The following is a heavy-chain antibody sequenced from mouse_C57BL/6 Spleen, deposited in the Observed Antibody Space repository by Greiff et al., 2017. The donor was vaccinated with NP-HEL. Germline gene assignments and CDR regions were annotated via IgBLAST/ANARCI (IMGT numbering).Heavy chain of an antibody. CDR3: ARDDDPYYAMDY. Sequence: EVKVVESGGGLVKPGGSLKLSCAASGFTFSSYAMSWVRQTPEKRLEWVATISDGGSYTYYPDNVKSRFTISRDNAKNNLYLQMSHLKSEDTAMYYCARDDDPYYAMDYWGQGTSVTVSS. V-gene: IGHV5-4*01. CDR1: GFTFSSYA. J-gene: IGHJ4*01. CDR2: ISDGGSYT. D-gene: IGHD2-3*01.